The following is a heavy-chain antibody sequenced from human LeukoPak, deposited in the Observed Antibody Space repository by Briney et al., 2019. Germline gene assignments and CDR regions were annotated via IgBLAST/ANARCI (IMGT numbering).Heavy chain of an antibody. J-gene: IGHJ4*02. D-gene: IGHD6-13*01. V-gene: IGHV3-53*01. CDR3: ARGVYIAAAQYGY. Sequence: GGSLRLSCAASGFTFSSYGMHWVRQAPGKGLEWVSVIYSGGSTYYADSVKGRFTISRDNAKNSLYLQMNSLRAEDTAVYYCARGVYIAAAQYGYWGQGTLVTVSS. CDR1: GFTFSSYG. CDR2: IYSGGST.